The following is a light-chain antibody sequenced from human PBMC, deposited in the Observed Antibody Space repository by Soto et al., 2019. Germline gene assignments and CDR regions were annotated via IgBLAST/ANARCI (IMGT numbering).Light chain of an antibody. V-gene: IGLV1-51*02. CDR3: GTWDSSLSIFV. CDR1: SSNIGNNY. CDR2: END. Sequence: QSALTQPPSVSAAPGQKVTISCSGSSSNIGNNYVSWYQQLPGTAPKLLIYENDKRPSGIPDRFSGSKSGTSATLGITGLQAGDEADYYCGTWDSSLSIFVFGTGNKVTVL. J-gene: IGLJ1*01.